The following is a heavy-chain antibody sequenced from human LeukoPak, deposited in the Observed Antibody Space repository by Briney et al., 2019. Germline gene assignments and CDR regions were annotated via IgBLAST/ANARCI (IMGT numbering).Heavy chain of an antibody. Sequence: ASVKVSCKASGGTFSSYAISWVRQAPGQGLEWMGRIIPIFGTANYAQKFQGRVTITTDESTSTAYMELSSLRSEDTAVYYCARESQSYYYYYMDVWGKGNTVTVSS. CDR1: GGTFSSYA. CDR2: IIPIFGTA. CDR3: ARESQSYYYYYMDV. V-gene: IGHV1-69*05. J-gene: IGHJ6*03.